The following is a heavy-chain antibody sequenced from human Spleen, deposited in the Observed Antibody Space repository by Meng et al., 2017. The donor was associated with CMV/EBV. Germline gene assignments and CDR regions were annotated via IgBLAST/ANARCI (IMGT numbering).Heavy chain of an antibody. D-gene: IGHD3-3*01. Sequence: FTFNTYSIHWVRQAPGKGLQWVAVISHDGGNTYYTDSVKGRFTISRDNSKNTVYLQMNSLRPEDTAVYYCARDWALRFLEWSNWFDPWGQGTLVTVSS. CDR2: ISHDGGNT. CDR1: FTFNTYS. V-gene: IGHV3-30-3*01. J-gene: IGHJ5*02. CDR3: ARDWALRFLEWSNWFDP.